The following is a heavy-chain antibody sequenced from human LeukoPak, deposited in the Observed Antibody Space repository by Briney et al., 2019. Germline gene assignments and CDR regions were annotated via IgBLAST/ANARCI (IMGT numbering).Heavy chain of an antibody. CDR3: ARALMVRGVIIYYYYGMDV. CDR2: MNPNSGNT. CDR1: GYTFTSYD. D-gene: IGHD3-10*01. V-gene: IGHV1-8*01. J-gene: IGHJ6*02. Sequence: ASVKVSCKASGYTFTSYDINWVRQATGQGLEWMGWMNPNSGNTGYAQKFQGGVTMTRNTSITTAYMELSSLRSEDTAVYYCARALMVRGVIIYYYYGMDVWGQGTTVTVSS.